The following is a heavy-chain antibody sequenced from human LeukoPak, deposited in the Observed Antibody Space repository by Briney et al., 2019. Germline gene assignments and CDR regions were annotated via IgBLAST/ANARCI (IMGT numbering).Heavy chain of an antibody. V-gene: IGHV3-7*01. J-gene: IGHJ3*02. CDR2: IKQDGSEK. D-gene: IGHD1-26*01. CDR1: GFTFIGYW. Sequence: GGSLRLSCAASGFTFIGYWMSWVRQAPGKGLEWVANIKQDGSEKLYVDSVKGRFTISRDNSKNTLYLQMNSLRAEDTAVYYCAREVGADGGAFDIWGQGTMVTVSS. CDR3: AREVGADGGAFDI.